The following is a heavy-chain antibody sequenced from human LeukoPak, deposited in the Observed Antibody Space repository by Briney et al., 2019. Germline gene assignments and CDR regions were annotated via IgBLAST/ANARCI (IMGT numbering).Heavy chain of an antibody. CDR1: GFTFSNAW. D-gene: IGHD3-9*01. CDR3: ARDAYDILTGYYQGGDY. J-gene: IGHJ4*02. Sequence: GGSLRLSCAASGFTFSNAWMNWVRQAPGKGLEWVSSISSSSSYIYYADSVKGRFTISRDNAKNSLYLQMNSLRAEDTAVYYCARDAYDILTGYYQGGDYWGQGTLVTVSS. V-gene: IGHV3-21*01. CDR2: ISSSSSYI.